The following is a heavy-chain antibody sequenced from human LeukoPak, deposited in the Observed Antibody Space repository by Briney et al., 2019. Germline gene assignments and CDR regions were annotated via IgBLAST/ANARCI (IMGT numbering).Heavy chain of an antibody. Sequence: PSETLSLTCTVSGGSIGSFYWNWIRQSPGEGLEWIGHIYDSGSTNYNPSLKSRVTISVDTSKNQFSLKLRSVTAADSAVYYCARDGSGRYYNWFDPWGQGTLVTVSS. J-gene: IGHJ5*02. CDR2: IYDSGST. V-gene: IGHV4-59*01. D-gene: IGHD3-10*01. CDR1: GGSIGSFY. CDR3: ARDGSGRYYNWFDP.